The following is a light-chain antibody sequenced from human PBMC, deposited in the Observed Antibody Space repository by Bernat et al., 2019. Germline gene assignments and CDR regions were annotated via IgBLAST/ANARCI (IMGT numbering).Light chain of an antibody. CDR2: GAS. CDR1: QSISSK. CDR3: QQYNNWPPIT. V-gene: IGKV3-15*01. J-gene: IGKJ5*01. Sequence: EIVMTQSPVTLSVSPGERATLSCRASQSISSKLAWYQQKPGQAPRLLIYGASTRATGIPDRFSGSGSGTEFTLTISSLQSEDFTVYYCQQYNNWPPITFGKGTRLEIK.